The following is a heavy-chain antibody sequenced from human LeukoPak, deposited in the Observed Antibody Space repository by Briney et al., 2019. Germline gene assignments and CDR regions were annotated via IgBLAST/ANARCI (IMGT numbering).Heavy chain of an antibody. Sequence: PGGSLRLSCAASGFTFSSYWMHWVRQAPGKGLVWVSRIDIDGSNTAYADSVKGRFTISRDNAKNTLYLQMNSLRAEDTAVYYCTRGGTTLDYWGQGTLVTVSS. V-gene: IGHV3-74*01. CDR2: IDIDGSNT. CDR3: TRGGTTLDY. J-gene: IGHJ4*02. CDR1: GFTFSSYW. D-gene: IGHD1-7*01.